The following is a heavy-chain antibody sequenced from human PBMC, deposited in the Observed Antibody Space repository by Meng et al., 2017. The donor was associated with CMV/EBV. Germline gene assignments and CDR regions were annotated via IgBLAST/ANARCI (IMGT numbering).Heavy chain of an antibody. D-gene: IGHD3-3*01. CDR1: GFTFSSYA. CDR3: ARDSSCYDFWSCYYTGLFDY. CDR2: ISYDGSNK. V-gene: IGHV3-30-3*01. Sequence: GESLKISCAASGFTFSSYAMHWVRQAPGKGLEWVAVISYDGSNKYYADSVKGRFTISRDNSKNTLYLQMNSLRAEDTAVYYCARDSSCYDFWSCYYTGLFDYWGQGTLVTVSS. J-gene: IGHJ4*02.